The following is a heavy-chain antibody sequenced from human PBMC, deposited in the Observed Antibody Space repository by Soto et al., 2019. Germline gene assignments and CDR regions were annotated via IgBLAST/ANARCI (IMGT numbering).Heavy chain of an antibody. CDR2: IIPMFGTP. CDR1: GGSFSTYD. J-gene: IGHJ1*01. Sequence: QVQLVQSGAEVKKPGSSVKVSCKASGGSFSTYDINWVRQAPGQGLECMGGIIPMFGTPHYAPKFRGRVTITAHASPSTVYMQLRSLRSADTAVYYCARLRYCSAGACYEYFQYWGQGTLVTVSS. V-gene: IGHV1-69*12. D-gene: IGHD2-15*01. CDR3: ARLRYCSAGACYEYFQY.